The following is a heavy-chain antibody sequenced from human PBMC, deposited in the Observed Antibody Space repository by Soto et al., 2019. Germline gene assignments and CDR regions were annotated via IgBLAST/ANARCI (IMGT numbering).Heavy chain of an antibody. J-gene: IGHJ4*02. V-gene: IGHV5-51*01. D-gene: IGHD5-12*01. CDR2: IYPGDSDT. CDR1: GYSFVSYW. CDR3: ARTDGYEIEY. Sequence: RGESLKISCKGSGYSFVSYWIGWVRQMPGKGLEWMGIIYPGDSDTRYSPSFQGKVNISADKSINTVYLQWRSLKASDTAMYYCARTDGYEIEYWGQGTLVTVSS.